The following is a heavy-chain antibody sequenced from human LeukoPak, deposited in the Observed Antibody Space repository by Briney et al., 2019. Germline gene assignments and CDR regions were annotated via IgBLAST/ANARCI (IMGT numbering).Heavy chain of an antibody. CDR2: IYYSGST. CDR1: GGSISSYY. J-gene: IGHJ3*02. V-gene: IGHV4-59*01. Sequence: PSETLSLTCTVSGGSISSYYWSWIRQPPGKGLEWIGYIYYSGSTNYNPSLKSRVTISVDTSKNQFSLKLSSVTAADTAVYYCARFLRRHDAFDIWGQGTMVTVSS. D-gene: IGHD2/OR15-2a*01. CDR3: ARFLRRHDAFDI.